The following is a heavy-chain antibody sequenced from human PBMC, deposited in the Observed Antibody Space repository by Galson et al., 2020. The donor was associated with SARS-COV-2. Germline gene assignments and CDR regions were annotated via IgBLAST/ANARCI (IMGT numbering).Heavy chain of an antibody. CDR3: ARDGLQTFYAMDV. D-gene: IGHD4-4*01. V-gene: IGHV4-34*01. J-gene: IGHJ6*02. CDR2: INHSGRT. Sequence: SQASETLSLTCAVSGGSLSGNYWWSWIRQSPGKGLEWIGEINHSGRTTYNPSLNSRVTLSVDTSKNQFSLKVSSVTAADTAIYYCARDGLQTFYAMDVWGQGTTVTVS. CDR1: GGSLSGNYW.